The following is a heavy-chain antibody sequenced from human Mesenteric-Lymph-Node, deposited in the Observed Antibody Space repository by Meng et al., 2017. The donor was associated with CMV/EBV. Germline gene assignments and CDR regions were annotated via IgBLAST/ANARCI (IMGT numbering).Heavy chain of an antibody. CDR1: GFTFSSYS. CDR2: IGASGADT. D-gene: IGHD6-19*01. CDR3: AKKAIVAGTGNYYDY. Sequence: GGSLKISCAASGFTFSSYSMNWVRQAPGKGLEWVSAIGASGADTYYADSVKGRFTISRDNSKSTLYLQMNSLRAEDTAVYYCAKKAIVAGTGNYYDYWGQGTLVTVSS. J-gene: IGHJ4*02. V-gene: IGHV3-23*01.